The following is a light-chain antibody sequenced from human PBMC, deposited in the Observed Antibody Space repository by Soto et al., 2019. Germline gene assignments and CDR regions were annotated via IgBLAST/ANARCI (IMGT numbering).Light chain of an antibody. Sequence: SVLTQPASVSGSPGQSITISCTGTSSDVGGYNYVSWYQQHPGKAPKLMIYEVSNRPSGVSNRFSGSKSGNTASLTISGLQAEDEADYYCSSYTSISTVFGGGTQLTVL. J-gene: IGLJ2*01. V-gene: IGLV2-14*01. CDR1: SSDVGGYNY. CDR3: SSYTSISTV. CDR2: EVS.